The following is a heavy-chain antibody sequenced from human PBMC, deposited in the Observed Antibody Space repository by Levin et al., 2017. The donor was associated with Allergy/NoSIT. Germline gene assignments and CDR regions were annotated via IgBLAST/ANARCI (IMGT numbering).Heavy chain of an antibody. Sequence: SETLSLTCTVSGGSISSGDYYWSWIRQPPGKGLEWIGYIYYSGSTYYNPSLKSRVTISVDTSKNQFSLKLSSVTAADTAVYYCASSRSSWYLGYYYYYMDVWGKGTTVTVSS. CDR3: ASSRSSWYLGYYYYYMDV. CDR2: IYYSGST. CDR1: GGSISSGDYY. V-gene: IGHV4-30-4*01. D-gene: IGHD6-13*01. J-gene: IGHJ6*03.